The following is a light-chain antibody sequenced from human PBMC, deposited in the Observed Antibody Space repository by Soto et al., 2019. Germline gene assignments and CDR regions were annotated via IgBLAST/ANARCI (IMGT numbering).Light chain of an antibody. V-gene: IGKV1-5*01. CDR3: QQYNTHSGT. CDR2: DAS. J-gene: IGKJ1*01. CDR1: QTVNAW. Sequence: DIQMTQSPSTLSASLGDRVTITCRASQTVNAWLAWYQHKPGKAPKPLIYDASILESGVPARFSGSGSGTQYILTFSSLQPDDVGTYYCQQYNTHSGTFGQGTKVEIK.